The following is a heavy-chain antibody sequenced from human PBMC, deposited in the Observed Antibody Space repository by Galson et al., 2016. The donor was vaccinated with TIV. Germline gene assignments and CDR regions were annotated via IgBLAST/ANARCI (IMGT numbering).Heavy chain of an antibody. D-gene: IGHD3-22*01. CDR3: ARKDQPILVVSPSVGATDL. CDR2: IRFNETTK. CDR1: GFTFSNYD. Sequence: SLRLSCAASGFTFSNYDMHWVRQAPGKGLEWVAFIRFNETTKDYGDSVKGRFSISRENSRNTLYLQMNSLRPEDTALYYCARKDQPILVVSPSVGATDLWGQGTMVTVSS. V-gene: IGHV3-30*02. J-gene: IGHJ3*01.